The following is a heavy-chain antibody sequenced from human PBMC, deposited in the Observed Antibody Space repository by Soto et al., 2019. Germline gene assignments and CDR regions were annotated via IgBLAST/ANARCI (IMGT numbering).Heavy chain of an antibody. CDR3: SRGHSTTRRSFDI. J-gene: IGHJ3*02. CDR2: IRSKVYGGTT. D-gene: IGHD6-13*01. Sequence: EVQLVDSGGDLVKPGRSLRLSCTASGFTFGDYAISWFRQAPGKGLEWVGFIRSKVYGGTTDYAASVEGRFNISRDDSKRIALLQMNSLKTEDTAMYFCSRGHSTTRRSFDIWGQGTMVTVSS. CDR1: GFTFGDYA. V-gene: IGHV3-49*05.